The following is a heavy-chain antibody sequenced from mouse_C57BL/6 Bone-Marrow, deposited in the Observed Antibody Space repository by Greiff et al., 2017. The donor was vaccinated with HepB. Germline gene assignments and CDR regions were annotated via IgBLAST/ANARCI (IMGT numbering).Heavy chain of an antibody. CDR2: ISYDGSN. CDR3: ARGGIYYGNYDYFDY. Sequence: VQLQQSGPGLVKPSQSLSLTCSVTGYSITSGYYWNWIRQFPGNKLEWMGYISYDGSNNYNPSLKNRISITRDTSKNQFFLKLNSVTTEDTATYYCARGGIYYGNYDYFDYWGQGTTLTVSS. J-gene: IGHJ2*01. D-gene: IGHD2-1*01. CDR1: GYSITSGYY. V-gene: IGHV3-6*01.